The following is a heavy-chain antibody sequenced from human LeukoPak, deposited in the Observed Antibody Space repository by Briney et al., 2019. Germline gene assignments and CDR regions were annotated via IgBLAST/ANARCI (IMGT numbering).Heavy chain of an antibody. Sequence: PSETLSLTCTVSGGSIRYYYWSWIRQSPGKGLEWIGYIYYNGSTNYNPSLKSRVTISEDMSKNQFSLKMSSVTAADTAVYYCARKGGLFDYWGQGRLVTVSS. J-gene: IGHJ4*02. V-gene: IGHV4-59*01. D-gene: IGHD2-15*01. CDR3: ARKGGLFDY. CDR1: GGSIRYYY. CDR2: IYYNGST.